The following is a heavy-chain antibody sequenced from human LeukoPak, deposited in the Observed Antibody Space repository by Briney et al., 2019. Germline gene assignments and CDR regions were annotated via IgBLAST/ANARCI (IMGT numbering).Heavy chain of an antibody. Sequence: GGCLRLSCAASGFTFSSYSLNWVRQAPGKGLEWVSFISTGSGSIYYADSVKGRFTISRDNAKISLYLQMNSLRADDTAVYYCARVRGSGWYVDYWGQGTLVTVSS. CDR2: ISTGSGSI. J-gene: IGHJ4*02. CDR3: ARVRGSGWYVDY. V-gene: IGHV3-21*01. CDR1: GFTFSSYS. D-gene: IGHD6-19*01.